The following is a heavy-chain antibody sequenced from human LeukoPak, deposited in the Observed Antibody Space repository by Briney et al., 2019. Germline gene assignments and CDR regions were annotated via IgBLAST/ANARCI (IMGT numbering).Heavy chain of an antibody. D-gene: IGHD2-15*01. CDR2: IRGSGGST. J-gene: IGHJ4*02. Sequence: GGSLRLSCIVSGFTFSSYAMSWVRQAPGMGLEWVSGIRGSGGSTNYADSVKGRFTISRDNSMNTLYLQMTSLRAEDTAFYYCAKGDDDRYCSGGSCYGFDYWGQGTLVTVSS. CDR3: AKGDDDRYCSGGSCYGFDY. CDR1: GFTFSSYA. V-gene: IGHV3-23*01.